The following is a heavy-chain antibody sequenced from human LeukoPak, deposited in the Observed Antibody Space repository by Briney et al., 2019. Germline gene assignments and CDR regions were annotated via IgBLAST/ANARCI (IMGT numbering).Heavy chain of an antibody. CDR2: MNHRGYT. V-gene: IGHV4-34*01. D-gene: IGHD3-3*01. CDR3: ARSHPISTYYLDV. Sequence: SETLSLTCAVYGGSFSGYFWSWVRQSPGKGLEWIGEMNHRGYTNYNPSLESRVTMSVDTSTNQVALKLTSLTAADTAVYYCARSHPISTYYLDVWGNGTTAIVSS. CDR1: GGSFSGYF. J-gene: IGHJ6*03.